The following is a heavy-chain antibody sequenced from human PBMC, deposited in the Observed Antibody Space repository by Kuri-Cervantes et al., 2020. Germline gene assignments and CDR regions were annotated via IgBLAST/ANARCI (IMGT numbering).Heavy chain of an antibody. Sequence: SLKISCAASGFTFDDYAMHWVRQAPGKGLEWVSGISWNSGSIDYADSVKGRFTISRDNSKNTLYLQMNSLRAEDTAVYYCAKGPMIVVVRDYYFDYWGQGTLVTVSS. J-gene: IGHJ4*02. D-gene: IGHD3-22*01. CDR3: AKGPMIVVVRDYYFDY. CDR2: ISWNSGSI. CDR1: GFTFDDYA. V-gene: IGHV3-9*01.